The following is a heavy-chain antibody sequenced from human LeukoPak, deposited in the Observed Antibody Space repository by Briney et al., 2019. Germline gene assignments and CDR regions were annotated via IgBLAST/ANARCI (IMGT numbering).Heavy chain of an antibody. J-gene: IGHJ5*02. V-gene: IGHV4-30-2*01. CDR2: SFHSGSP. CDR3: ARGDMMLRGVIDEIDP. Sequence: PSETLSLTCAVSGGSISSGGYSWSWIRQPPGKGLEWIGYSFHSGSPDYNPSLKSRVTISVDRSKNQFSLKLSSVTAADTAVYYCARGDMMLRGVIDEIDPWGQGTLVTVSS. D-gene: IGHD3-10*01. CDR1: GGSISSGGYS.